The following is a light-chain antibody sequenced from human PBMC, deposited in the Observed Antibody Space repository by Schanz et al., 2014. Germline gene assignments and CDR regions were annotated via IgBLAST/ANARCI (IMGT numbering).Light chain of an antibody. CDR1: QSVSSN. CDR3: QHYGTSFWT. J-gene: IGKJ1*01. Sequence: EIVMTQSPATLSVSPGERATLSCRASQSVSSNLAWYQQKPGQAPRLLIYGSSNRATGIPDRFSGSGSGTDFTLTISRLEPEDFAVYYCQHYGTSFWTFGQGTKVEIK. V-gene: IGKV3-20*01. CDR2: GSS.